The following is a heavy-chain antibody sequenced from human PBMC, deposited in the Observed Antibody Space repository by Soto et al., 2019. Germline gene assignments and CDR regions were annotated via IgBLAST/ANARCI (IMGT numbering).Heavy chain of an antibody. CDR1: GFTFNSYS. V-gene: IGHV3-21*01. J-gene: IGHJ4*02. CDR2: MSRSSRYI. CDR3: ARDGGVAATLANYFDY. Sequence: PGGSLRLSCAASGFTFNSYSMNWVRQAPGKGLEWVSSMSRSSRYIYYADSVKGRFTISSDNAKNSVYLQMNSLRAEDTAVYYCARDGGVAATLANYFDYWGQGTLVTVSS. D-gene: IGHD2-15*01.